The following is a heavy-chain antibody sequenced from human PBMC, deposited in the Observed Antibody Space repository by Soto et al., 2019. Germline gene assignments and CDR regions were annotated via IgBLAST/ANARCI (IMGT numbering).Heavy chain of an antibody. J-gene: IGHJ6*03. Sequence: ASVKVSCKASGYTFTSYGISWVRQAPGQGLEWMGWISAYNGNTNYAQKLQGRVTMTTDTSTSTAYMELRSLRSDDTAVYYCARGVTIFGVVRFYYYYYYMDVWGKGTTVTVSS. D-gene: IGHD3-3*01. V-gene: IGHV1-18*01. CDR2: ISAYNGNT. CDR1: GYTFTSYG. CDR3: ARGVTIFGVVRFYYYYYYMDV.